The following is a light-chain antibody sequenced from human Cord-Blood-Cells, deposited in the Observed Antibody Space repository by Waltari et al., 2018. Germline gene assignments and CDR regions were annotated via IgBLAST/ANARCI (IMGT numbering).Light chain of an antibody. CDR1: QDISNY. V-gene: IGKV1-33*01. CDR2: DAS. CDR3: QQYDNLSYT. J-gene: IGKJ2*01. Sequence: DIQMTQSPSSLSASVGDRVTITCQASQDISNYLNLYQQKPGKAPKLLIYDASNLETGVPSRFSGSGSGTDVTFTISSLQPEDIATYYCQQYDNLSYTFGQGTKLEIK.